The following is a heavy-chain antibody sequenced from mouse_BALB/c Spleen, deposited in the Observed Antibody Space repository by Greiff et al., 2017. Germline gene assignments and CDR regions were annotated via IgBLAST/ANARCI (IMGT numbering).Heavy chain of an antibody. CDR2: IYPGDGDT. J-gene: IGHJ2*01. D-gene: IGHD2-14*01. CDR1: GYAFSSYW. CDR3: ARWGDRYDGLDY. V-gene: IGHV1-80*01. Sequence: VQLQQSGAELVRPGSSVKISCKASGYAFSSYWMNWVKQRPGQGLEWIGQIYPGDGDTNYNGKFKGKATLTADKSSSTAYMQLSSLTSEDSAVYFCARWGDRYDGLDYWGQGTTLTVSS.